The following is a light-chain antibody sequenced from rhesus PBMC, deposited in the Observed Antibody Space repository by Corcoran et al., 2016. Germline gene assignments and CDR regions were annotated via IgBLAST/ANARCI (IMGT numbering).Light chain of an antibody. CDR1: QGISDY. CDR3: LQGDSTPYS. Sequence: DIQMTQSPSSLSVSVGDRVTSTCRASQGISDYLSWYQQKPGKAPKRLIYAAPGLESGVPSRLSGGGSGTDFTLTTSGLQPDDLAAYYCLQGDSTPYSFGQGTKVEIK. V-gene: IGKV1-36*02. CDR2: AAP. J-gene: IGKJ2*01.